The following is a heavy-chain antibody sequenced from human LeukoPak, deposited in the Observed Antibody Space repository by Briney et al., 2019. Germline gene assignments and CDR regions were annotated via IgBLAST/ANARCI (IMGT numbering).Heavy chain of an antibody. D-gene: IGHD4-23*01. CDR3: AKARTPVTSYFDK. V-gene: IGHV3-23*01. CDR1: GFTFSTYT. CDR2: ISGADDG. Sequence: QPGASLRLSCAASGFTFSTYTMSWVRQAPGKGLEWFSAISGADDGYYADSVKGRFTISRDNSKNTLYLQMNSLRAEDTTVYYCAKARTPVTSYFDKWGQGTLVTVSS. J-gene: IGHJ4*02.